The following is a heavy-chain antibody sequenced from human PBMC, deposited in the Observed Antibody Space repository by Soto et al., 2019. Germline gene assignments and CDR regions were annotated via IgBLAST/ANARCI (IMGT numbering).Heavy chain of an antibody. CDR3: ARGRYGDY. CDR2: ISAHNGNT. CDR1: GYIFTSYG. Sequence: QAHLVQSGPEVKKPGASVKVSCKGSGYIFTSYGIAWVRQAPGQGLEWMGWISAHNGNTEYAQKFQGRVTVTRDTSTSTAYLELRSLRSDDTAVYYCARGRYGDYGGQGALVTVSS. D-gene: IGHD4-17*01. J-gene: IGHJ4*02. V-gene: IGHV1-18*01.